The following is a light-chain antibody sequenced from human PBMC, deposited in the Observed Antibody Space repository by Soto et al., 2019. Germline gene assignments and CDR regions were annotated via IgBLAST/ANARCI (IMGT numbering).Light chain of an antibody. CDR2: GAS. CDR3: QQYHNWVT. V-gene: IGKV3D-15*01. Sequence: EIVMTQSPGTLSVSPGERATLSCGASQSVSSNLDWYQQKPGQAPRLLIYGASTRATGIPARFSGSGSGTDFTLTISSLQSEDFAVYYCQQYHNWVTFGGGTKVEIK. CDR1: QSVSSN. J-gene: IGKJ4*01.